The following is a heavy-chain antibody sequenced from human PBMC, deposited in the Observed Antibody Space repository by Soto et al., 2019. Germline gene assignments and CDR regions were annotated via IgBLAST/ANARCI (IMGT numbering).Heavy chain of an antibody. CDR1: GGSLSSYS. CDR3: AGLRYSGYDSSVL. CDR2: IYYSGST. Sequence: SETLSLTCTLSGGSLSSYSWSWIRQPPGKGLEWIGYIYYSGSTNYNPSLKSRVTISVDTSKNQFSLKLSSVTAADTAVYYCAGLRYSGYDSSVLWGQGTLVTVSS. V-gene: IGHV4-59*01. D-gene: IGHD5-12*01. J-gene: IGHJ4*02.